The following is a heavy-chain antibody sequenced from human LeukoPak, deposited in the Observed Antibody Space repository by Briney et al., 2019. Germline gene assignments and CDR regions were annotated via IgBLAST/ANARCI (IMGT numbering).Heavy chain of an antibody. V-gene: IGHV3-23*01. D-gene: IGHD2-2*01. CDR2: TGSNGVST. CDR3: AKDPGVVPAHYFDY. CDR1: GFTFSSYA. J-gene: IGHJ4*02. Sequence: GGSLRLSCAASGFTFSSYAMNWVRQAPGKGLEWVSGTGSNGVSTFYADSVKGRFTVSRDNSKNTLSLQMNSLRAEDTAVYYCAKDPGVVPAHYFDYWGQGTLVTVSS.